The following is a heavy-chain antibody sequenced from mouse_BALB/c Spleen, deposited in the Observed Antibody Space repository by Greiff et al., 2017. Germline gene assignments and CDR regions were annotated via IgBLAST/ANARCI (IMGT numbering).Heavy chain of an antibody. J-gene: IGHJ3*01. CDR3: ARDLYYGNYGFAY. D-gene: IGHD2-1*01. CDR1: GFTFSSYG. CDR2: INSNGGST. V-gene: IGHV5-6-3*01. Sequence: DVQLVESGGGLVQPGGSLKLSCAASGFTFSSYGMSWVRQTPDKRLELVATINSNGGSTYYPDSVKGRFTISRDNAKNTLYLQMSSLKSEDTAMYYCARDLYYGNYGFAYWGQGTLVTVSA.